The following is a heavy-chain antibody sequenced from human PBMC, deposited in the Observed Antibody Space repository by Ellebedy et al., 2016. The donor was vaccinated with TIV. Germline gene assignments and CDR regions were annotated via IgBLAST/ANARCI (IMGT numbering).Heavy chain of an antibody. CDR2: IYYSGST. CDR1: GGSISSSSYY. V-gene: IGHV4-39*07. Sequence: SETLSLXXTVSGGSISSSSYYWGWIRQPPGKGLEWIGSIYYSGSTYYNPSLKSRVTISVDTSKNQFSLKLSSVTAADTAVYYCARAAMEDTYYYGMDVWGQGTTVTVSS. D-gene: IGHD5-18*01. CDR3: ARAAMEDTYYYGMDV. J-gene: IGHJ6*02.